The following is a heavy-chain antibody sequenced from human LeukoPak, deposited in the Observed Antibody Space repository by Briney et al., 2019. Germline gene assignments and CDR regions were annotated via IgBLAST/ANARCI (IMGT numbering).Heavy chain of an antibody. Sequence: SQTLSLTCTVSGASISSDAYYWSWIRQHPGKGLEWIGNIYYSGSTYYTPSLKSRVTISIDTSKNQFSLKLRSVTAADTAVYHCARDGPGHYYTMDVWGQGTTVTVSS. CDR2: IYYSGST. CDR3: ARDGPGHYYTMDV. V-gene: IGHV4-31*03. J-gene: IGHJ6*02. CDR1: GASISSDAYY.